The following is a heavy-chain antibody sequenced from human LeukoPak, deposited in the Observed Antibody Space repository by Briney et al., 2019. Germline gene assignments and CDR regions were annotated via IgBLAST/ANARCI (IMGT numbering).Heavy chain of an antibody. V-gene: IGHV1-46*01. CDR3: ARDTVGYCGSTRCPYGMDV. J-gene: IGHJ6*04. D-gene: IGHD2-2*01. CDR2: INPSGGST. CDR1: GYTFTSYY. Sequence: ASVKVSCKASGYTFTSYYMHWVRQAPGQGLEWVGIINPSGGSTSYAQKFQGRVTMTRDTSTSTVYMELSSLRSEDTAVYYCARDTVGYCGSTRCPYGMDVWGKGTTVTVSS.